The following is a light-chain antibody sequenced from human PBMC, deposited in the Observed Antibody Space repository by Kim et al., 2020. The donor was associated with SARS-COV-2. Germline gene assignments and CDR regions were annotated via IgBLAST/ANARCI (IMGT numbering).Light chain of an antibody. CDR1: QTMMRY. CDR2: SAS. CDR3: QHSYNAPYI. J-gene: IGKJ2*01. V-gene: IGKV1-39*01. Sequence: SASMGDRVTITCRASQTMMRYLNWYQQKPGKAPKLLISSASTVKSGVPSRFSGSGSGTDFTLTISSLQPEDSASYFCQHSYNAPYIFGQGTKLEI.